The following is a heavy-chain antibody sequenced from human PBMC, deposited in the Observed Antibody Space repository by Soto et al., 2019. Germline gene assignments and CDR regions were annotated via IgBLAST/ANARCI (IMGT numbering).Heavy chain of an antibody. Sequence: PSVQVSCKASGGTFSSYAISWVRQAPGQGLEWMGGIIPIFGTANYAQKFQGRVTITADESTSTAYMELSSLRSEDTAVYYCARDKWYYYDSSGSSVWGQGTMVTVSS. J-gene: IGHJ3*01. V-gene: IGHV1-69*13. CDR2: IIPIFGTA. CDR1: GGTFSSYA. CDR3: ARDKWYYYDSSGSSV. D-gene: IGHD3-22*01.